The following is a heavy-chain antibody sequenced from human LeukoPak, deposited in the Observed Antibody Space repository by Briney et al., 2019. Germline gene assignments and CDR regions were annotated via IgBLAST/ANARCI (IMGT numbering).Heavy chain of an antibody. CDR2: IYHSGGT. CDR1: GYFMSSGYY. V-gene: IGHV4-38-2*01. CDR3: ARHGVAGTPYYFDY. J-gene: IGHJ4*02. Sequence: SETLSLTCAVSGYFMSSGYYWGWIRQPPGKGLEWIGSIYHSGGTFYNPSLKSRVTISVDTSKSQFSLILSSVTAADTAVYYCARHGVAGTPYYFDYWGQGTLVTVSS. D-gene: IGHD6-19*01.